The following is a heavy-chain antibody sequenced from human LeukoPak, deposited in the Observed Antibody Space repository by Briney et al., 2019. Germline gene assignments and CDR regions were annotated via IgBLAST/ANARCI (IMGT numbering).Heavy chain of an antibody. CDR3: ARDRGLDYYDSSGYYYGAFDI. CDR2: IYTSGST. D-gene: IGHD3-22*01. CDR1: GGSISSYY. V-gene: IGHV4-4*07. J-gene: IGHJ3*02. Sequence: SETLSLTCTVSGGSISSYYWSCIRQPAGKGLEWMGRIYTSGSTNYNPSPKSRVTMSVDTSKNQFSLKLSSVTAADTAVYYCARDRGLDYYDSSGYYYGAFDIWGQGTMVTVSS.